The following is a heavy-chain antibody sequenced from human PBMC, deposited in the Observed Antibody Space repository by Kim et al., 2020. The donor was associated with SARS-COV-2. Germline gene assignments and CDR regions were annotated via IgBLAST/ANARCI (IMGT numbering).Heavy chain of an antibody. CDR2: INHSGRT. CDR1: GGSFSGYY. D-gene: IGHD3-10*01. Sequence: SETLSLTCAVYGGSFSGYYWRWIRQPPGKGLEWIGEINHSGRTNYNPSLKSRVTITVDTSKNQFPLKLTSGTAADAALYFCARRLSNTSGWGSHYCDLWGQGILVTVSS. CDR3: ARRLSNTSGWGSHYCDL. J-gene: IGHJ1*01. V-gene: IGHV4-34*01.